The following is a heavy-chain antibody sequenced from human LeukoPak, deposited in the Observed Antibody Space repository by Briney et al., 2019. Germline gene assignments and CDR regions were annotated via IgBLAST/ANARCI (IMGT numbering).Heavy chain of an antibody. D-gene: IGHD3-10*01. CDR1: RFVFSSYG. CDR3: AKGRWFGEY. J-gene: IGHJ4*02. CDR2: IRFEGSNQ. Sequence: SLRLSPAPSRFVFSSYGMHAGSGGPHKRLGWGSFIRFEGSNQSSADSVKVRFPISRDNSKNTLYLQMNSLRAEDTAVYYCAKGRWFGEYWGQGTLVTVSS. V-gene: IGHV3-30*02.